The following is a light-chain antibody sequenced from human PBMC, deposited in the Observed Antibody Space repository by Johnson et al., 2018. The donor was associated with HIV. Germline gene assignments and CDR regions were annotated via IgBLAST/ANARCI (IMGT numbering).Light chain of an antibody. J-gene: IGLJ1*01. CDR1: SSNIVNNY. V-gene: IGLV1-51*02. CDR3: GTWDSSLSTGV. CDR2: ENN. Sequence: QSVLTQSPSVSAAPGQRVTISCSGSSSNIVNNYVSWYQQLPGTAPKLLIYENNKRPSGIPDRFSASKSGTSATLGITGLQTGDEADYFCGTWDSSLSTGVFGTGTEVTVL.